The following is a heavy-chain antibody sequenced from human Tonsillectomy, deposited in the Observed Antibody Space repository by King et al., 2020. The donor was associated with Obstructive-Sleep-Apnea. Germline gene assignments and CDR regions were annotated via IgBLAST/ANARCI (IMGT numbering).Heavy chain of an antibody. D-gene: IGHD3-10*01. CDR3: ARGVGDPYYYYGLDA. V-gene: IGHV4-4*07. J-gene: IGHJ6*02. CDR2: MYTSGST. CDR1: GGSISSTY. Sequence: VQLQESGPGLVKPSETLSLTCSVSGGSISSTYWSWIRQPAGKGLEWIGRMYTSGSTNYNPSLKSRVTMSVDTSKNQLSLKLRSVTAADTAVYYCARGVGDPYYYYGLDAWGQGTTVTVSS.